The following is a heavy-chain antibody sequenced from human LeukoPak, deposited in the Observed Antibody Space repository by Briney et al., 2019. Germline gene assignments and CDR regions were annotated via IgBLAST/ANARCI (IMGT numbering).Heavy chain of an antibody. D-gene: IGHD1-1*01. CDR3: VKDGHWTFDY. CDR1: GFTFSDFA. CDR2: IGHEGTNK. J-gene: IGHJ4*02. V-gene: IGHV3-30*02. Sequence: GGSLRLSCAGSGFTFSDFAMHWVRQAPGKGLAWVAFIGHEGTNKYYADSVKGRFTISRDNSKNTLYLQMNSLRAEDTAVYYCVKDGHWTFDYWGQGTLVTVSS.